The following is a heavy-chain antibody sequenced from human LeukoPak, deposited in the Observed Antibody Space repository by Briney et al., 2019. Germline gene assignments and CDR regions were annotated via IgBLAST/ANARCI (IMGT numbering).Heavy chain of an antibody. V-gene: IGHV4-39*01. J-gene: IGHJ4*02. CDR3: TGYSSGWSSGGGY. CDR2: IHYSGTT. D-gene: IGHD6-19*01. Sequence: SETLSLTCTASGGSISSLTYYWGWIRQPPGKGLEWIASIHYSGTTYYSPSLKSRVAISVDRSNNQFSLRLSSVTAADTAVYFCTGYSSGWSSGGGYWGQGTLVTVSS. CDR1: GGSISSLTYY.